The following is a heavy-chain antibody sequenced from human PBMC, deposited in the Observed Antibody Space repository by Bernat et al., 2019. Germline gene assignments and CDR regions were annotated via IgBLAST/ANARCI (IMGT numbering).Heavy chain of an antibody. J-gene: IGHJ4*02. CDR3: ATSGAAAKFDY. CDR1: GFTFSSYW. V-gene: IGHV3-7*01. Sequence: EVQLVESGGGLVQPGGSLRLSCAAAGFTFSSYWMSWVRQAPGKGLEWVANIKQDGSDKYCVDSVKGRFTISRDNAKNSLYLQMNSLRAEDTAVYYCATSGAAAKFDYWGQGTLVTVSS. D-gene: IGHD6-13*01. CDR2: IKQDGSDK.